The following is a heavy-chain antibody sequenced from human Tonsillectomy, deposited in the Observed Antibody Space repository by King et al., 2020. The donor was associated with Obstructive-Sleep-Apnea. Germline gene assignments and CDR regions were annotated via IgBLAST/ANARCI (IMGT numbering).Heavy chain of an antibody. CDR2: ISYDGSNK. CDR1: GFTFSSYA. V-gene: IGHV3-30-3*01. D-gene: IGHD3-10*01. CDR3: ARESPVRGSGSYVY. Sequence: VQLVESGGGVVQPGRSLRLSCAASGFTFSSYAMHWVRQAPGKGLEWVAVISYDGSNKYYADSVKGRFTISRDNSKNTLYLQMNSLRAEDTAVYYCARESPVRGSGSYVYWGQGTLVTVSS. J-gene: IGHJ4*02.